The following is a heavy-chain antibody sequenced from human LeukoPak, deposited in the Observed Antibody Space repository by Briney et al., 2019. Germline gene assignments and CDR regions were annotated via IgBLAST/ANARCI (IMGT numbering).Heavy chain of an antibody. V-gene: IGHV3-23*01. D-gene: IGHD5-24*01. Sequence: GGSLRLSCAVSGFTFSTNAMSWVSQAPGKGLEWVSAISNSGGSTYYADSVKGRFTISRDNSKNTLYLQMNSLRAEDTAVYYCARGRWYFDYWGQGTLVTVSS. J-gene: IGHJ4*02. CDR3: ARGRWYFDY. CDR2: ISNSGGST. CDR1: GFTFSTNA.